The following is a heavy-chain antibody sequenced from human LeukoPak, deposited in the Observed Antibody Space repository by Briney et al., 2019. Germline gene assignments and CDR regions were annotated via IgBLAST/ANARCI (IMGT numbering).Heavy chain of an antibody. Sequence: EASVKVSCTASGGTFSSYAMSWVRQAPGQGLEWMGGIIPIIGTANYAETVQGRVTINADKSTSTAYMELSSLRSEDTAVYYCASGSSSWSRWGQGTLVTVSS. J-gene: IGHJ4*02. CDR2: IIPIIGTA. V-gene: IGHV1-69*06. D-gene: IGHD6-13*01. CDR1: GGTFSSYA. CDR3: ASGSSSWSR.